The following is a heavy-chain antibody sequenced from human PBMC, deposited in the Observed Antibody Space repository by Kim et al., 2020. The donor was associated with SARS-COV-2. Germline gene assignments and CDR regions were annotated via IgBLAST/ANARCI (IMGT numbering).Heavy chain of an antibody. V-gene: IGHV1-46*01. CDR2: INASGRSA. Sequence: ASVKFSCKASGYTFTSYHMHWVRQAPGQGLEWMGFINASGRSASYPQKFQGRVTMTRDTSTSTVYMELSSLRSEDTAVYYCAREGPNTYYFDYWGQGTLVTVSS. CDR3: AREGPNTYYFDY. D-gene: IGHD3-16*01. J-gene: IGHJ4*02. CDR1: GYTFTSYH.